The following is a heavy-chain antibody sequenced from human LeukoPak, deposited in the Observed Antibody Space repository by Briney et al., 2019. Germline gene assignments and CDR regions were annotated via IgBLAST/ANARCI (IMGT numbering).Heavy chain of an antibody. CDR2: ISGSGGST. CDR3: AKDQELCFEPIYYYYGMDV. Sequence: GGSVRLSCAASGFTFCSLAMSWVRQAPGKGLECVSDISGSGGSTYYADSGRGRFTISRDNSKNTLYLQMNSLRAEDTAVYYCAKDQELCFEPIYYYYGMDVWGQGTTVTVSS. D-gene: IGHD3-10*01. V-gene: IGHV3-23*01. J-gene: IGHJ6*02. CDR1: GFTFCSLA.